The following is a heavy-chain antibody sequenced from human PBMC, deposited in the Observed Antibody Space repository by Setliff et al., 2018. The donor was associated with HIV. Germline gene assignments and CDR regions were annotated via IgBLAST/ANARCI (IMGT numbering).Heavy chain of an antibody. J-gene: IGHJ4*02. CDR3: ARGGVLDYGLNFDY. D-gene: IGHD4-17*01. V-gene: IGHV4-39*07. Sequence: SETLSLTCTVSGDSTSSSSSYRGWIRQPPGKGLEWIGSIYYSESTYYNPSLKSRVTISVDTSKNQFSLKLSSVTAADTAVYYCARGGVLDYGLNFDYWGQGTLVTVSS. CDR1: GDSTSSSSSY. CDR2: IYYSEST.